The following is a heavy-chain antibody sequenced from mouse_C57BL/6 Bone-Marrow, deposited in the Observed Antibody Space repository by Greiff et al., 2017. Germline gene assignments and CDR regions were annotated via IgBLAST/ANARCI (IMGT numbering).Heavy chain of an antibody. CDR1: GYTFTSYW. J-gene: IGHJ4*01. V-gene: IGHV1-64*01. Sequence: VQLQQPGAELVKPGASVKLSCKASGYTFTSYWMHWVKQRPGQGLEWIGMIHPNSGSTNYNEKFKSKATLTVDKSSSTAYMQLSSLTSEDSAVYYCATYYYGSSHYAMDYWGQGTSVTVSS. D-gene: IGHD1-1*01. CDR2: IHPNSGST. CDR3: ATYYYGSSHYAMDY.